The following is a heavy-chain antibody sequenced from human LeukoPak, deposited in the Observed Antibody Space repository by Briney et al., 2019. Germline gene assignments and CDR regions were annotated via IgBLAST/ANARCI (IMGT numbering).Heavy chain of an antibody. CDR3: ARDSRIAARPEYFDY. J-gene: IGHJ4*02. D-gene: IGHD6-6*01. V-gene: IGHV1-18*01. Sequence: ASVKVSCKASGYTFTSYGISWVRQVPGQGLEWMGWISAYNGNTNYAQKLQGRVTMTTDTSTSTAYMELRSLRSDDTAVYYCARDSRIAARPEYFDYWGQGTLVTVSS. CDR1: GYTFTSYG. CDR2: ISAYNGNT.